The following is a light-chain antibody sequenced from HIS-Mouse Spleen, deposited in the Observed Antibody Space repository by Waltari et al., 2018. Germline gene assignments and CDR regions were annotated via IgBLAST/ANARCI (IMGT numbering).Light chain of an antibody. J-gene: IGLJ2*01. CDR3: QSYDSSNVV. CDR1: SGSIASNY. V-gene: IGLV6-57*02. CDR2: EDN. Sequence: NFMLTQPHSVSESPGKTVTISCTGSSGSIASNYVQWYQQRPGRAPTTVIYEDNQRPSGVPDRFSGSIDRSSNSASLTISGLKTEDEADYYCQSYDSSNVVFGGGTKLTVL.